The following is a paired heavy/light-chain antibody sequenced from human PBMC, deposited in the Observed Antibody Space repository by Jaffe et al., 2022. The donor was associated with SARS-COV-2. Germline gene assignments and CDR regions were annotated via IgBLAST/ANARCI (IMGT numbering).Light chain of an antibody. J-gene: IGKJ3*01. V-gene: IGKV1-33*01. CDR1: QDISSY. Sequence: DIQMTQSPSSLSASVGDRVTITCQASQDISSYLNWYQHKPGKAPKLLIYDASILETGVPSRFSGSGSGTDFTFTISSLQPEDIATYYCQQYDSLPFTFGPGTKVDFK. CDR3: QQYDSLPFT. CDR2: DAS.
Heavy chain of an antibody. CDR3: AREGGTSNIAARAPGYHGMDV. Sequence: QLVQSGAEVKKPGASVKVSCKASGYTFINYAMHWVRQAPGQRLEWMGWINAGSGSTKYSQKFQGRVTTTRDTSASTVYMELSSLKSEDTAVYYCAREGGTSNIAARAPGYHGMDVWGQGTTVTVSS. D-gene: IGHD6-6*01. J-gene: IGHJ6*02. V-gene: IGHV1-3*01. CDR2: INAGSGST. CDR1: GYTFINYA.